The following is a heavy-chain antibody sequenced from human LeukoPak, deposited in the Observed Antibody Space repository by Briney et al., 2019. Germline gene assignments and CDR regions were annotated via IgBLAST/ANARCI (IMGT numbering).Heavy chain of an antibody. Sequence: SETLSLTCAVSRGSIRTADYYWAWVRQPPGEGLEWLGSIYFSGTPYFNPSLKSRVAVSIDTSKNQFSLKVTSVNASDTAVYFCARTSSWYAGAWFDSWGQGTLVTVSS. D-gene: IGHD6-13*01. J-gene: IGHJ5*01. CDR2: IYFSGTP. CDR3: ARTSSWYAGAWFDS. V-gene: IGHV4-39*01. CDR1: RGSIRTADYY.